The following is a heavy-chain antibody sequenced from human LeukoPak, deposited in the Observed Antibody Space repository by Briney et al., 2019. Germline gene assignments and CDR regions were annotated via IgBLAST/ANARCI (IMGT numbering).Heavy chain of an antibody. CDR2: IYYSGST. CDR3: ATLGGVIVIEAYYYGMDV. D-gene: IGHD3-16*02. V-gene: IGHV4-39*01. J-gene: IGHJ6*02. Sequence: SETLSLTCTVSGGSISSSSYYWGWIRQPPGKGLEWIGSIYYSGSTYYNPSLKSRVTISVDTSKNQFSLKLSSVTAADTAVYYCATLGGVIVIEAYYYGMDVWGQGTTVTVSS. CDR1: GGSISSSSYY.